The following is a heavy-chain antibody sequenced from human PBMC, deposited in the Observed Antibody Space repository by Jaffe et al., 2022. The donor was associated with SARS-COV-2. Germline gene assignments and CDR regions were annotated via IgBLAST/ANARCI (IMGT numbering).Heavy chain of an antibody. D-gene: IGHD3-10*01. CDR1: GYTFTSYA. V-gene: IGHV1-3*04. Sequence: QVQLVQSGAEVKKPGASVRVSCKASGYTFTSYAINWVRQAPGQRLEWMAWISTGNGNTKYSQRFQGRVTITRDTSASTAYMELRSLKSEDTALYFCGRGRGSGSLDYWGQGTFVTVSS. CDR3: GRGRGSGSLDY. CDR2: ISTGNGNT. J-gene: IGHJ4*02.